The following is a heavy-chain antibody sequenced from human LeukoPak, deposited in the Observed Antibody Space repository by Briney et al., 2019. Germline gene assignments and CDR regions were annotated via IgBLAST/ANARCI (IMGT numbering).Heavy chain of an antibody. CDR1: GFTFSSYA. V-gene: IGHV3-30*04. Sequence: QSGGSLRLSCAASGFTFSSYAMHWVRQAPGKGLEWVAVISYDGSNKYYADSVKGRFTISRDNSKNTLYLQMNSLRAEDTAVYYCARVAYDYVWGSYRYPDYWGQGTLVTVSS. D-gene: IGHD3-16*02. J-gene: IGHJ4*02. CDR3: ARVAYDYVWGSYRYPDY. CDR2: ISYDGSNK.